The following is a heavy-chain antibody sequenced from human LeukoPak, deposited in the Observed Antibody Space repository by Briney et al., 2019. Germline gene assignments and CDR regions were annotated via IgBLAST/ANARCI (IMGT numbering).Heavy chain of an antibody. CDR3: ATIRNDYGVPGVAY. Sequence: PSETLSLTCTVSGVSISSYYWSWIRQPAVKGLGWIGYIYYTGSTNYNPSLQSRVTISVDTSKNQFSLNLNSVTAADTAVYYCATIRNDYGVPGVAYWGQGTLVTVSS. CDR2: IYYTGST. V-gene: IGHV4-59*01. D-gene: IGHD4-17*01. J-gene: IGHJ4*02. CDR1: GVSISSYY.